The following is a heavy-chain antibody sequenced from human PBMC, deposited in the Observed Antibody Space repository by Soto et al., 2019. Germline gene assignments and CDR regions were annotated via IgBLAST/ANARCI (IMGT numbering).Heavy chain of an antibody. V-gene: IGHV3-74*01. J-gene: IGHJ3*02. CDR2: INSDGSTT. D-gene: IGHD3-22*01. CDR1: GFTFSGHC. Sequence: EVQLVESGGGLVQPGGSLRLSCAASGFTFSGHCLHWVRQAPGKGLVWVSRINSDGSTTNYADSVKGRFTISRDNAKNTLDLQMHSLRAEGTAVYYCAPHYYDNAFEIWGQGTLVTVSS. CDR3: APHYYDNAFEI.